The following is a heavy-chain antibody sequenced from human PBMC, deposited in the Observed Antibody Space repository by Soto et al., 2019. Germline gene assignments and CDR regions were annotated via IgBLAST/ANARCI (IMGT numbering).Heavy chain of an antibody. J-gene: IGHJ4*02. Sequence: QVQLVQSGAEVKKPGSSVKVSCKASGGTFSSYAISWVRQAPGQGLEWMGGIIPIFGTANYAQKFQGRVTNTTDESTSTAYMELGSLRSEGTAVYYCAGVGVAGNYFGYGGQGTLVTVSS. CDR3: AGVGVAGNYFGY. CDR1: GGTFSSYA. CDR2: IIPIFGTA. V-gene: IGHV1-69*01. D-gene: IGHD1-26*01.